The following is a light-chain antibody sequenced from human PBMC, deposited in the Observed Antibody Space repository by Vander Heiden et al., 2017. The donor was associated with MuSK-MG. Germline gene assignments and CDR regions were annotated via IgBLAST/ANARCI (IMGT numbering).Light chain of an antibody. CDR3: NSWAGSSII. Sequence: QSPLPQPPSASGPPGQSATTSCTGTSSVVGGYHFFSCHQQPPGNAPNLLFYGVRQRPTGIPVRFSSSRNTNTASLAVSELEAEDEADYCCNSWAGSSIIFGGGTKLTVL. J-gene: IGLJ2*01. V-gene: IGLV2-8*01. CDR2: GVR. CDR1: SSVVGGYHF.